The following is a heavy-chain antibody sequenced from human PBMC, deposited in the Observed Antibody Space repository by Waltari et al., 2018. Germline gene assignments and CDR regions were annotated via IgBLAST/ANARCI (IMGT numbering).Heavy chain of an antibody. J-gene: IGHJ4*02. CDR1: GFSFSTYG. CDR3: VRGRGSSDY. D-gene: IGHD2-2*01. CDR2: IWSDGSSI. Sequence: QVQLVESGGGVVQPGRHLRLSCAASGFSFSTYGMHWFRRAPGKGLEWVAVIWSDGSSIHYADFVKGRFTISRDNTRNTLYLQMNSLRVEDTAMYYCVRGRGSSDYWGQGTLVSVSS. V-gene: IGHV3-33*01.